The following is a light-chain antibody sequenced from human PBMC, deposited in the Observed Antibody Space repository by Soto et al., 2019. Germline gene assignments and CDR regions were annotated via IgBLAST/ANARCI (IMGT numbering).Light chain of an antibody. CDR1: QSISSY. J-gene: IGKJ2*01. V-gene: IGKV1-39*01. CDR3: QRSDSTPYT. Sequence: DIQMTQSPSSLSASVGDRVTITCRASQSISSYLNCYQQKPGKAPKLLIYAASSLKSGVPSRFSGSGSGTDFTLTISSLQPEDFATYYCQRSDSTPYTFGQGTKLEIK. CDR2: AAS.